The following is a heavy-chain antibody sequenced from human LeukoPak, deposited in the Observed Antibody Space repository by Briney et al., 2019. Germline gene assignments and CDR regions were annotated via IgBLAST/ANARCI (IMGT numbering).Heavy chain of an antibody. D-gene: IGHD3-10*01. CDR2: IYSGGST. CDR1: GFTVSSNY. V-gene: IGHV3-53*01. Sequence: GGSLRLSCAASGFTVSSNYMSWVRQAPGKGLEWVSVIYSGGSTYYADSVKGRFTISRDNSKNTLYLQMNNLRAEDTAVYYCARDRSVTMVRGAQGWFDPWGQGTLVTVSS. CDR3: ARDRSVTMVRGAQGWFDP. J-gene: IGHJ5*02.